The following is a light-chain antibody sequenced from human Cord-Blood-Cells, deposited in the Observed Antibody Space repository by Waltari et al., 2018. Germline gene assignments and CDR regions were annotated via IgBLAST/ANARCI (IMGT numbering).Light chain of an antibody. Sequence: RATLSCRASQSVSSSYLAWYQQKPGQAPRLLIYGASSRATGIPDRFSGSGSGTDFTLTISRLEPEDFAVYYCQQYGSSPFTFGPGTKVDIK. CDR3: QQYGSSPFT. CDR1: QSVSSSY. V-gene: IGKV3-20*01. J-gene: IGKJ3*01. CDR2: GAS.